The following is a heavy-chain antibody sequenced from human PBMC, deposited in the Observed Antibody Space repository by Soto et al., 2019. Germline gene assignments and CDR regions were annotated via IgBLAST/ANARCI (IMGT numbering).Heavy chain of an antibody. CDR1: GFTFSSYA. V-gene: IGHV3-30-3*01. CDR2: ISYDGSNK. CDR3: AREGLGYCISTSCFNWFDP. Sequence: QVQLVESGGGVVQPGRSLRLSCAASGFTFSSYAMHWVRQAPGKGLEWVAVISYDGSNKYYADSVKGRFTISRDNSKNTLDLQMNSLRAEDTAVYYWAREGLGYCISTSCFNWFDPWGQGTLVTVSS. D-gene: IGHD2-2*01. J-gene: IGHJ5*02.